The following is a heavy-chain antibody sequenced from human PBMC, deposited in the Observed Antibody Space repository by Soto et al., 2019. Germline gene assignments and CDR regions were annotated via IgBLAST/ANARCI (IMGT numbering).Heavy chain of an antibody. CDR3: AALKWGRNYYGMDV. V-gene: IGHV1-58*01. CDR1: GFTFTSSA. Sequence: ASVKVSCKASGFTFTSSAVQWVRQARGQRLEWIGWIVVGSGNTNYAQKFQERVTITRDMSTSTAYMELSSLRSEDMAVYYCAALKWGRNYYGMDVWGQGTTVTVSS. D-gene: IGHD3-16*01. J-gene: IGHJ6*02. CDR2: IVVGSGNT.